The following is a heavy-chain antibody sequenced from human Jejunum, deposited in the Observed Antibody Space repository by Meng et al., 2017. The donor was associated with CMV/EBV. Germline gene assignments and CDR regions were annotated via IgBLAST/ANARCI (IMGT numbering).Heavy chain of an antibody. CDR3: ATSYYDSSGYNKGGY. CDR2: IAYDGSSK. Sequence: SAFTFRGYGMHWVRQAPGKGLEWVALIAYDGSSKYYADSVKGRFTISRDNSKNTLHLQMNSLRREDTAVYYCATSYYDSSGYNKGGYWGQGTLVTVSS. V-gene: IGHV3-30*03. J-gene: IGHJ4*02. CDR1: AFTFRGYG. D-gene: IGHD3-22*01.